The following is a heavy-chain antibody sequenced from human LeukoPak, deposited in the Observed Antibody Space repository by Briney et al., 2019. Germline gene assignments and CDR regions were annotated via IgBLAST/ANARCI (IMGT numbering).Heavy chain of an antibody. CDR1: GFTFSRYV. D-gene: IGHD2-15*01. J-gene: IGHJ4*02. CDR3: EKPRFPVVMVAATEDY. CDR2: ISGSGVST. Sequence: GGSLTLSCAASGFTFSRYVMTWVRQAPGKGLEWVSSISGSGVSTYYADSVKGRFTISRDNSKNMLYLQMNSLRAEDTAVYYCEKPRFPVVMVAATEDYWGQGTRVTVSS. V-gene: IGHV3-23*01.